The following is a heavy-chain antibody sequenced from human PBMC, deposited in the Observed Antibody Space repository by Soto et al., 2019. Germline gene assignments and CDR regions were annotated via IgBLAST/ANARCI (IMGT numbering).Heavy chain of an antibody. J-gene: IGHJ4*02. D-gene: IGHD2-15*01. CDR1: GFTFSEYS. CDR3: VRRAGECNGGSCYSRF. V-gene: IGHV3-23*01. Sequence: EVQLLESGGGLVQPGGSLRLSCAASGFTFSEYSMTWVRQAPGMGLEWVSTISGGGSTTYYADSVEGRFIISRDNSKNTVYLQLDSLRVEDTAVYYCVRRAGECNGGSCYSRFWGQGSLVNVSS. CDR2: ISGGGSTT.